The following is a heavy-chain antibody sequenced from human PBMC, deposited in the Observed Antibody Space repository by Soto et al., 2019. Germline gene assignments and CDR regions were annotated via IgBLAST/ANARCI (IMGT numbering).Heavy chain of an antibody. Sequence: QVQLVESGGGVVQPGRSLRLSCAASGFTFSSYCMHWVRQAPDKGLEWVAVIWYDGTNKYYTDSVKGRFTISRDNSKNTLYLQMNSLRAEDTAVYYCARDRGAVAGTRYYYGMDVWGQGTTVTVSS. CDR2: IWYDGTNK. CDR1: GFTFSSYC. V-gene: IGHV3-33*01. CDR3: ARDRGAVAGTRYYYGMDV. J-gene: IGHJ6*02. D-gene: IGHD6-13*01.